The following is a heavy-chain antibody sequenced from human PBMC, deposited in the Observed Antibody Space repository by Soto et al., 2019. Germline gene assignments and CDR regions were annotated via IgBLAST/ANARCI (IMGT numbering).Heavy chain of an antibody. CDR3: ARVPHASSVVTPNDY. CDR1: GYTFTGYY. D-gene: IGHD2-2*01. CDR2: INPNSGGT. J-gene: IGHJ4*02. V-gene: IGHV1-2*04. Sequence: ASVKVSCKASGYTFTGYYMHWVRQAPGQGLEWMGWINPNSGGTNYAQKFQGWVTMTRDTSISTAYMELRSLRAEDAALYYCARVPHASSVVTPNDYWGQGTLVTVSS.